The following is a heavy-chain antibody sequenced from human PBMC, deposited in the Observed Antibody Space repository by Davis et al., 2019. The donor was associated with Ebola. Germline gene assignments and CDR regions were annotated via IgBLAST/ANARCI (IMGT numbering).Heavy chain of an antibody. V-gene: IGHV3-74*01. CDR3: ARDRVVITHYLDY. CDR2: INNHGDGT. CDR1: GFTFSRYW. D-gene: IGHD3-22*01. Sequence: PGGSLRLSCEASGFTFSRYWMHWVRHAPGKGLLRVSCINNHGDGTNYADSVKGRFTISRDNARNSLFLQMNSLRAEDTAVYYCARDRVVITHYLDYWGQGTLVTVPS. J-gene: IGHJ4*02.